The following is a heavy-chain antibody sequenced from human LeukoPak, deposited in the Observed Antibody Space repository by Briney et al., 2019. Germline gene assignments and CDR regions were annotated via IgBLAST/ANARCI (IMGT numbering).Heavy chain of an antibody. V-gene: IGHV7-4-1*02. CDR1: GYTFTSYA. D-gene: IGHD3-3*01. J-gene: IGHJ2*01. CDR2: INTNTGNP. CDR3: ARGGDLEWLLRYWYFDL. Sequence: ASVKVSCKASGYTFTSYAMNWVRQAPGQGLEWMGWINTNTGNPTYAQGFTGRFVFSLDTSVSTAYLQISSLKAEDTAVYYCARGGDLEWLLRYWYFDLWGRGTLVTVSS.